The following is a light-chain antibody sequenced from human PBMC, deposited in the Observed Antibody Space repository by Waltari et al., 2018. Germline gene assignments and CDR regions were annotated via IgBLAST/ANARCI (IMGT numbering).Light chain of an antibody. CDR1: QSVNWY. CDR3: QQRRNWPLT. CDR2: DTS. V-gene: IGKV3-11*01. Sequence: EIVLTQSPATLSLSPGERATLSCRASQSVNWYLAWYQQRPGQAPRLLIYDTSNRATGIPARFSGSGSEIDFTLNISRLEPDDSAVYYCQQRRNWPLTFGGGTKVEIK. J-gene: IGKJ4*01.